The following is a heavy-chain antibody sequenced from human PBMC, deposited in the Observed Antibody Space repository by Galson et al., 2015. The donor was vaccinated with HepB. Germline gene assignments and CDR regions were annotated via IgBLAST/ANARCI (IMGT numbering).Heavy chain of an antibody. CDR2: IYSGGST. Sequence: SLRLSCAASGFTVSSNYMSWVRQAPGKGLEWVSVIYSGGSTYYADSVKGRFTISRDNSKNTLYLQMNSLRAEDTAVYYCAREGITMVRGVTINYYGMDVWGQGTTVTVSS. CDR1: GFTVSSNY. D-gene: IGHD3-10*01. J-gene: IGHJ6*02. CDR3: AREGITMVRGVTINYYGMDV. V-gene: IGHV3-66*02.